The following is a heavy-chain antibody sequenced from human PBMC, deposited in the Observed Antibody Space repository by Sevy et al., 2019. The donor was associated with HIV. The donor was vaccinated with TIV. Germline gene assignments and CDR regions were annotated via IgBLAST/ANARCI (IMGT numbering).Heavy chain of an antibody. D-gene: IGHD3-16*02. CDR3: ARAGRLRLGELSSGPDY. Sequence: GGSLRLSCTASGFNFNTYGMHWVRQAPGKGLEWLAIISYDGNKYYAESVEGRFTISRDNSRNTLNLEMNSLKSEDTAVFHCARAGRLRLGELSSGPDYWGPETLVTVSS. V-gene: IGHV3-30*03. CDR1: GFNFNTYG. CDR2: ISYDGNK. J-gene: IGHJ4*02.